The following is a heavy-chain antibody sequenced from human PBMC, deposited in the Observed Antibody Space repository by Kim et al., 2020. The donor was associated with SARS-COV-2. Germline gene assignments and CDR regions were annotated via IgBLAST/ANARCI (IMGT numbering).Heavy chain of an antibody. CDR2: ISGSGGST. V-gene: IGHV3-23*01. Sequence: GGSLRLSCAASGFTFSSYAMSWVRQAPGKGLEWVSAISGSGGSTYYADSVKGRFTISRDNSKNTLYLQMNSLRAEDTAVYYCAKFGVYDFWSGYSLPGYYYGMDVWGQGTTVTVSS. J-gene: IGHJ6*02. D-gene: IGHD3-3*01. CDR1: GFTFSSYA. CDR3: AKFGVYDFWSGYSLPGYYYGMDV.